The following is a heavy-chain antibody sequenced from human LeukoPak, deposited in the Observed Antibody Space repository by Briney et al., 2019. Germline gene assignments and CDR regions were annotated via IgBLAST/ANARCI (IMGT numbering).Heavy chain of an antibody. Sequence: GGALRLSCAASGFTFSSYAMSWVRQAPGKGLEWVSAISGSGGSTCYADSVKGRFTISRDNSKSTLYLQMNSLRAEDTAVYYCAKDKGQGLLWFGELLSHDAFDIWGQGTMVTVSS. CDR3: AKDKGQGLLWFGELLSHDAFDI. D-gene: IGHD3-10*01. V-gene: IGHV3-23*01. CDR2: ISGSGGST. CDR1: GFTFSSYA. J-gene: IGHJ3*02.